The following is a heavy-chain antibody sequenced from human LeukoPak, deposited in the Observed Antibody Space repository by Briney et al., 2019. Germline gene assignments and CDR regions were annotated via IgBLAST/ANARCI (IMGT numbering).Heavy chain of an antibody. CDR2: IYTRGST. Sequence: SETLSLTCTVSGGSINNYYWSWIRQPAGEGLEWIGRIYTRGSTNYNPSLKSRVTMSVGTSKNQFSLKLSSVTAADTAVYYCARGRYCSADICSGGDAFDIWGQGTMVSVSS. V-gene: IGHV4-4*07. CDR3: ARGRYCSADICSGGDAFDI. D-gene: IGHD2-15*01. J-gene: IGHJ3*02. CDR1: GGSINNYY.